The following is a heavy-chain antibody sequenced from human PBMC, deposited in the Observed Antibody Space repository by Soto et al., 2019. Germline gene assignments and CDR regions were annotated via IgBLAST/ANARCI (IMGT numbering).Heavy chain of an antibody. CDR1: GGTFSSYA. CDR3: ARDTGSRGYYYYYGMDV. CDR2: IIPIFGTA. D-gene: IGHD3-10*01. J-gene: IGHJ6*02. V-gene: IGHV1-69*13. Sequence: GASVKVSCKASGGTFSSYAISWVRQAPGQGLEWMGGIIPIFGTANYAQKFQGRVTITADESTSTAYMELSSLRSEDTAVYYCARDTGSRGYYYYYGMDVWGQGTTVTVSS.